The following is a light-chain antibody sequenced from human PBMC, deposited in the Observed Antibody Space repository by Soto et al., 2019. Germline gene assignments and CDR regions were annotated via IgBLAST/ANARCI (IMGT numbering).Light chain of an antibody. J-gene: IGLJ1*01. CDR1: SSDVGGYNY. CDR2: EVN. Sequence: QSVLTQPPSASGSPXQSVTXXXTXTSSDVGGYNYVSWYQQHPGKVPKLMVYEVNKRPSGVPDRFSGSKSGNTASLTVSGLQAEDEADYYCTSYAGGNNVFGTGTKLTVL. V-gene: IGLV2-8*01. CDR3: TSYAGGNNV.